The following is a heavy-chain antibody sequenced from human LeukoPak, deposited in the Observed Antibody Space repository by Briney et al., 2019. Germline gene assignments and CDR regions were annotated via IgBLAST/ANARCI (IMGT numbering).Heavy chain of an antibody. J-gene: IGHJ4*02. V-gene: IGHV4-4*07. D-gene: IGHD5-24*01. CDR1: GGSISSYY. Sequence: SETLSLTCSVSGGSISSYYWSWIRQPAGKGLEWIGRIYTSGSTNYNPSLKTRVTISADTSKNQFSLKLSSVTAADTAVYYCAREGDGYNYSYYFDYWGQGTLVTVSS. CDR3: AREGDGYNYSYYFDY. CDR2: IYTSGST.